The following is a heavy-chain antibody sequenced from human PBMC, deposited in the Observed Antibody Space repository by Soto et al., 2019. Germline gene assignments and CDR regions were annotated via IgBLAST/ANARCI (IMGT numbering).Heavy chain of an antibody. J-gene: IGHJ4*02. CDR3: ARDGPQRLIDLDY. CDR1: EFTFSSYW. Sequence: PGGSLRLSCAASEFTFSSYWMHWVRQAPGKGLVWVSRINSDGSSTNYADSVKGRFTVSRDNAENTLYLQMNSLRAEDTAVYYCARDGPQRLIDLDYWGQGALVTVSS. CDR2: INSDGSST. D-gene: IGHD2-8*01. V-gene: IGHV3-74*01.